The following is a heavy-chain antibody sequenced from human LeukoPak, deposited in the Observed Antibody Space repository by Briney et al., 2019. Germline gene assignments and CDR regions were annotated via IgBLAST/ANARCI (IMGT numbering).Heavy chain of an antibody. CDR3: TKSDWFDP. D-gene: IGHD3-3*01. CDR1: GFTFSNYA. J-gene: IGHJ5*02. CDR2: INDDGSIT. V-gene: IGHV3-74*01. Sequence: GGSLRLSCAASGFTFSNYAMSWVRQAPGKGLEWVSRINDDGSITSYADSVKGRFSISRDNAKNALYLQMNSLRVEDTAVYYCTKSDWFDPWGQGTLVTVSS.